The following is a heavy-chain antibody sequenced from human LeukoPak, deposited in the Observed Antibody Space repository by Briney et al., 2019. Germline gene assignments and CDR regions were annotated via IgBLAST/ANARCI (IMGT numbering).Heavy chain of an antibody. CDR3: ARDMWWKSEKSWSGYFDW. V-gene: IGHV3-7*01. Sequence: PGGSLRLSCAASGFTFSNHWMSWFRQAPGKGLEWVANVKPDGSDKYYVGSVKDRFTISRDNPKNSLFLHMYSLRAEDSAVYFCARDMWWKSEKSWSGYFDWWGQGTLVTVSS. J-gene: IGHJ4*01. CDR2: VKPDGSDK. CDR1: GFTFSNHW. D-gene: IGHD2-21*01.